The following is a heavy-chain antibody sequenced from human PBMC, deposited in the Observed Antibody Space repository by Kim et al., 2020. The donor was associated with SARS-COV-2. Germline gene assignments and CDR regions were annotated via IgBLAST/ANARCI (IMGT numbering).Heavy chain of an antibody. CDR1: GFTFDDYA. Sequence: GVSLRLSCAASGFTFDDYAMHWVRQAPGKGLEWVSLISGDGGSTYYADSVKGRFTISRDNSKNSLYLQMNSLRTEDTALYYCAIILPAGMYYGMDVWGQGTTVTVSS. D-gene: IGHD3-10*01. CDR2: ISGDGGST. J-gene: IGHJ6*02. V-gene: IGHV3-43*02. CDR3: AIILPAGMYYGMDV.